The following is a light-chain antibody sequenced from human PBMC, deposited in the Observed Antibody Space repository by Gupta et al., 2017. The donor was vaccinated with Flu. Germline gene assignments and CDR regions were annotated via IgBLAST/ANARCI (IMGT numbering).Light chain of an antibody. Sequence: SYVLTQPPSLSVAPGQTARLTCGGYNIGSKGVHWYQQKPGQAPVVAVYDDSDRPSGIPERFSGSNSGNTATLTISGVEAGDEADYYCQMWDSSSGRPVFGGGTKLTVL. CDR3: QMWDSSSGRPV. CDR1: NIGSKG. CDR2: DDS. V-gene: IGLV3-21*02. J-gene: IGLJ2*01.